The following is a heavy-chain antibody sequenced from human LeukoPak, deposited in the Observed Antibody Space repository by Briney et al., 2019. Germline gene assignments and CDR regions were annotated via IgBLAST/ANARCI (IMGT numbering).Heavy chain of an antibody. J-gene: IGHJ6*02. V-gene: IGHV1-2*02. CDR1: GYTFTGYY. Sequence: ASVKVSCKASGYTFTGYYMHWVRQAPGHGLEWMGWINPNSGGTNYAQKFQGRVTMTRDTSISTAYMELSRLRSDDTAVYYCARGPLPLAAAGGIRMDVWGQGTTVTVSS. D-gene: IGHD6-13*01. CDR3: ARGPLPLAAAGGIRMDV. CDR2: INPNSGGT.